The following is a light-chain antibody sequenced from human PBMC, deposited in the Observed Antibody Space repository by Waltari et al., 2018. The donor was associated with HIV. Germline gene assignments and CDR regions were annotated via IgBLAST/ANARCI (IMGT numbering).Light chain of an antibody. Sequence: QSVLTQPPSVSGAPGQRVTISCTGNTPNIGAGYHVHWYQHFPGTAPKLLIHGNPTRASGVPARFSGSNSGSSASLAIAGLQAEDEADYHCQSYDDSLSGSVFGGGTKLTVL. V-gene: IGLV1-40*01. CDR3: QSYDDSLSGSV. J-gene: IGLJ2*01. CDR2: GNP. CDR1: TPNIGAGYH.